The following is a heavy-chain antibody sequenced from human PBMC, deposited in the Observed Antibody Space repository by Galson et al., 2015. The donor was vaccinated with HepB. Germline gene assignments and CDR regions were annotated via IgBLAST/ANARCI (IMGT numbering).Heavy chain of an antibody. CDR1: GFTVSSNY. CDR2: ISGSGGST. J-gene: IGHJ5*02. Sequence: SLRLSCAASGFTVSSNYMSWVRQAPGKGLEWVSAISGSGGSTYYADSVKGRFTISRDNSKNTLYLQMNSLRAEDTAVYYCAKANQLVPGTPWGQGTLVTVSS. V-gene: IGHV3-23*01. CDR3: AKANQLVPGTP. D-gene: IGHD6-6*01.